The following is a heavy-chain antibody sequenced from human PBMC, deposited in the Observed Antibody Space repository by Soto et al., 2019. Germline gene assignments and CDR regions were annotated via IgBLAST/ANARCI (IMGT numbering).Heavy chain of an antibody. V-gene: IGHV3-53*01. Sequence: GSLRLSCAASGLTVSGKKYVAWVRQAPGKGLEWVSALYDVDGSFYSDSVKGRFTTSSDSSKTTVYLQMNDLRPTDTAVYYCATWHEREHAYDVWGQGTTVTVSS. D-gene: IGHD1-1*01. J-gene: IGHJ3*01. CDR2: LYDVDGS. CDR1: GLTVSGKKY. CDR3: ATWHEREHAYDV.